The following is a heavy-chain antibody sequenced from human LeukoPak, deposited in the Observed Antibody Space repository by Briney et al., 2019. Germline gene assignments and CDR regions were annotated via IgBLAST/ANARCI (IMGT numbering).Heavy chain of an antibody. J-gene: IGHJ4*02. D-gene: IGHD3-22*01. Sequence: ASVKVSCKVSGYTLTELSMHWVRQAPGKGLEWMGGFDPEDGETIYAQKFQGRVTMTEDTSTDTAYMELSSLRSEDTAVYYCATDDSSGYYYDFEYWGQGTLVTVSS. CDR3: ATDDSSGYYYDFEY. V-gene: IGHV1-24*01. CDR2: FDPEDGET. CDR1: GYTLTELS.